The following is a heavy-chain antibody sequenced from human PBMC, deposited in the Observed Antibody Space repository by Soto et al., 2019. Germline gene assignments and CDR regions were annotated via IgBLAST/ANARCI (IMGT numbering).Heavy chain of an antibody. CDR2: ISNSGVKT. D-gene: IGHD1-26*01. J-gene: IGHJ4*02. CDR1: GFTFSSYA. CDR3: AKGRQWELPLDY. Sequence: GGSLRLSCAASGFTFSSYAMSWVSQAPGKGLEWVSVISNSGVKTYYADSVKGRFAISRDNSKSTLYLQMNSLRDDDTAVYYCAKGRQWELPLDYWGQGTLVTVSS. V-gene: IGHV3-23*01.